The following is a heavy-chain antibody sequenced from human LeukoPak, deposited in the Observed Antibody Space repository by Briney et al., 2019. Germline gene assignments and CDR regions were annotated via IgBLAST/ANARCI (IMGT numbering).Heavy chain of an antibody. V-gene: IGHV3-21*05. Sequence: GGSLRLSCAASGFSFSTHSMDWVRQAPGKGLEWISFINLDGTDIHYGESVKGRFTISRDNAKNSLYLQMHTLRAEDTAVYYCAGDGVGVLPGDAFDIWSQGTMVTVSS. CDR1: GFSFSTHS. J-gene: IGHJ3*02. CDR2: INLDGTDI. CDR3: AGDGVGVLPGDAFDI. D-gene: IGHD1-26*01.